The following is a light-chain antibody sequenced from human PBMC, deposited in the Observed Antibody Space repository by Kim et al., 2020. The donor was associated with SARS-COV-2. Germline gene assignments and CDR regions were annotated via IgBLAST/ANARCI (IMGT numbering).Light chain of an antibody. CDR1: KSISSEF. CDR2: GAS. CDR3: QQYTTSPPAYT. J-gene: IGKJ2*01. V-gene: IGKV3-20*01. Sequence: PGERATIACRASKSISSEFLAWYQQISGQPPRLLIFGASNRAAGIPDRFSGGGSGTDFTLTITRLEPADSAVYYCQQYTTSPPAYTFGQGTKLEI.